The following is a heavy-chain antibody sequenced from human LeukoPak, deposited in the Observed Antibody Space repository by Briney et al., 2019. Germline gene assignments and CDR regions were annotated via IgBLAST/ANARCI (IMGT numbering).Heavy chain of an antibody. J-gene: IGHJ5*02. V-gene: IGHV3-43*02. CDR1: GFTFDDYA. CDR3: AKDRMGSYSMAWFDP. CDR2: ISGDGGST. Sequence: GGSLRLSCAASGFTFDDYAMHWVRQAPGKGLEWVSLISGDGGSTYHADSVKGRFTISRDNSKNSLYLQMNSLRTEDTALYYCAKDRMGSYSMAWFDPWGQGTLVTVSS. D-gene: IGHD1-26*01.